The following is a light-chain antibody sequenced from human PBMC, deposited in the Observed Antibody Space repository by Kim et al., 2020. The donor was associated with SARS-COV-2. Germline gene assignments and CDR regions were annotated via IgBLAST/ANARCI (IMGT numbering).Light chain of an antibody. CDR3: QQFNYLPLT. Sequence: ASVGDRVTIACQASQDIRKSLNWYQQKPGKAPKPLIFDASTLEIGVPSRFSGSGSGTDFTFTISNLQPEDIATYYCQQFNYLPLTFGGGTKVDIK. J-gene: IGKJ4*01. CDR2: DAS. V-gene: IGKV1-33*01. CDR1: QDIRKS.